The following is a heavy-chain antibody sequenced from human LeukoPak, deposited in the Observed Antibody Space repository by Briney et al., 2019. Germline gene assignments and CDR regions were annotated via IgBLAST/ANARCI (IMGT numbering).Heavy chain of an antibody. CDR1: GGSISSSNW. CDR2: IKQDGSER. CDR3: ARLSIAAAGSDY. J-gene: IGHJ4*02. V-gene: IGHV3-7*01. D-gene: IGHD6-13*01. Sequence: GTLSLTCAVSGGSISSSNWWSWVRQAPGKGLEWMANIKQDGSERYYVDSVKGRFSISRDNAKSSLYLQMDSLRIEDTAVYYCARLSIAAAGSDYWGQGTLVTVSS.